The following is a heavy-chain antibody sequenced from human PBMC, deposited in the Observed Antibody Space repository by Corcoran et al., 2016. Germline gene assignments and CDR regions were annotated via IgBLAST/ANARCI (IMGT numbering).Heavy chain of an antibody. CDR3: AREGRKGYSSSRYFDY. CDR2: IYHSGST. Sequence: QVQLQESGPGLVKPSETLSLTCTVSGYSISSGYYWGWIRQPPGKGLEWIGSIYHSGSTYYNPSLKSRVTISVDTSKNQFSRKLSSVTAADTAVYYCAREGRKGYSSSRYFDYWGQGTLVTVSS. V-gene: IGHV4-38-2*02. J-gene: IGHJ4*02. D-gene: IGHD6-13*01. CDR1: GYSISSGYY.